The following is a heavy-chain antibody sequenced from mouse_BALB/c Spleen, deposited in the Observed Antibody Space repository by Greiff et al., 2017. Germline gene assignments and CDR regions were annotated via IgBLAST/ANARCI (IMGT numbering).Heavy chain of an antibody. CDR3: ARETPYAMDY. J-gene: IGHJ4*01. Sequence: DVKLQESGPGLVKPSQTVSLTCTVTGISITTGNYRWSWIRQFPGNKLEWIGYIYYSGTITYNPSLTSRTTITRDTSKNQFFLEMNSLTAEDTATYYCARETPYAMDYWGQGTSVTVSS. CDR1: GISITTGNYR. V-gene: IGHV3-5*02. CDR2: IYYSGTI.